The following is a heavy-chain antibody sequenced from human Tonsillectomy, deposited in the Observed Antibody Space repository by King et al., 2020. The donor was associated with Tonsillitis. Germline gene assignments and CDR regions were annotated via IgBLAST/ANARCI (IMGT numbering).Heavy chain of an antibody. Sequence: VQLVESGGGLVQPGGSLRLSCAASGFTFSRFDMHWVRQVPGKGLEWVSTIGTVDDTYYRDSVKGRFTISREDARNSLYLQMNNLGAGDTAVYYCAREPMIASFFDAIDIWGQGTLVTVSS. J-gene: IGHJ3*02. CDR3: AREPMIASFFDAIDI. V-gene: IGHV3-13*01. CDR1: GFTFSRFD. CDR2: IGTVDDT. D-gene: IGHD2-21*01.